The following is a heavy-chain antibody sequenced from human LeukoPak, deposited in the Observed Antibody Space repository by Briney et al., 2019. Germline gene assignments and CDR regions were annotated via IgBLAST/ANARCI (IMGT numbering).Heavy chain of an antibody. CDR3: ARDTYYYDSSGYSLFDY. Sequence: SETLSLTCTFSGGSITSYYWSWIRQPPGKGLEWIGYIYHSGSTNYNPSLKSRVTISVDTSKNQFSLKLSSVTAADTAVYYCARDTYYYDSSGYSLFDYWGQGTLVTVSP. V-gene: IGHV4-59*01. CDR1: GGSITSYY. D-gene: IGHD3-22*01. CDR2: IYHSGST. J-gene: IGHJ4*02.